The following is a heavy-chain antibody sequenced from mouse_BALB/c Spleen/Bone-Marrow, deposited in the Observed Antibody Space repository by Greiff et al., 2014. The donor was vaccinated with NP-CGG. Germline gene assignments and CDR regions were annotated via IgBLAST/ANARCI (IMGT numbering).Heavy chain of an antibody. CDR2: INPSNGGT. CDR3: TLWCYAMDY. V-gene: IGHV1S81*02. CDR1: GYTFTSYY. J-gene: IGHJ4*01. Sequence: QVQLKQSGAELVKPGASVKLSCKASGYTFTSYYMYWVKQRPGQGLEWIGEINPSNGGTNFSEKFKSKATLTVDKSSSTAYMQLSSLTSEDSAVYYCTLWCYAMDYWGQGTSVTVSS. D-gene: IGHD1-1*02.